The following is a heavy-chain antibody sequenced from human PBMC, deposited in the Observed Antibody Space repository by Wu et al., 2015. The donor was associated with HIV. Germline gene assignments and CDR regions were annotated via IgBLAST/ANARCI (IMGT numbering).Heavy chain of an antibody. J-gene: IGHJ3*01. CDR2: LNPTSGST. V-gene: IGHV1-46*01. CDR3: ARVGSKGSGSRRTPMGAYDV. Sequence: QVQLVQSGAEVKKPGASIRVSCKASGYTFIAYYIYWVRQAPGQGLEWMGILNPTSGSTDYAQSFQGRVTMTRDTSTSTVYMDLRSLTVDDTAMYYCARVGSKGSGSRRTPMGAYDVWGQGTMVIVSS. CDR1: GYTFIAYY. D-gene: IGHD3-10*01.